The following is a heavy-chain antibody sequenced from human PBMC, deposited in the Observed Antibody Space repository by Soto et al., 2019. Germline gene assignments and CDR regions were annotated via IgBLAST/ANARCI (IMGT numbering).Heavy chain of an antibody. J-gene: IGHJ4*02. V-gene: IGHV1-2*04. CDR3: ARNTEPYGSGTWFDY. Sequence: GASVKVSCKASGYTFTGYYMHWVRQAPGQGLEWMGWINPNSGGTNYAQKFQGWVTMTRDTSISTAYMELSGLRSDDTAVYYCARNTEPYGSGTWFDYWGQGTLVTVSS. CDR1: GYTFTGYY. CDR2: INPNSGGT. D-gene: IGHD3-10*01.